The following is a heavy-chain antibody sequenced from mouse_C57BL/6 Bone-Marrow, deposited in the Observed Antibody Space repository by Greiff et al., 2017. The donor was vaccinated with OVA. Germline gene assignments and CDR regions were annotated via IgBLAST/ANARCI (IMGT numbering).Heavy chain of an antibody. CDR3: ARPGYYGNYDAMDY. D-gene: IGHD2-1*01. CDR2: IDPANGNT. CDR1: GFNIKNTY. J-gene: IGHJ4*01. Sequence: DVKLVESVAELVRPGASVKLSCTASGFNIKNTYMHWVKQRPEQGLEWIGRIDPANGNTKYAPKFQGKATLTADTSSNTAYLQLSSLTSEDTAIYYCARPGYYGNYDAMDYWGQGTSVTVSS. V-gene: IGHV14-3*01.